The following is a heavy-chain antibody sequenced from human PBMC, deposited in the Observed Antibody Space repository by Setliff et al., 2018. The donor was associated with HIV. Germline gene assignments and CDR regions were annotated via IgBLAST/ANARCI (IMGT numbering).Heavy chain of an antibody. J-gene: IGHJ4*02. D-gene: IGHD3-3*01. CDR3: VKDVLKFWSGSGSLDF. V-gene: IGHV3-33*06. Sequence: GSLRLSCAASGFTFNSYGIHWVRQAPGKGLEWVALIWYDASKKEYSDSGKGRFNILRDDSKKTAYLQMNSLRDEDTAVYYCVKDVLKFWSGSGSLDFWGPGTLVTFSS. CDR2: IWYDASKK. CDR1: GFTFNSYG.